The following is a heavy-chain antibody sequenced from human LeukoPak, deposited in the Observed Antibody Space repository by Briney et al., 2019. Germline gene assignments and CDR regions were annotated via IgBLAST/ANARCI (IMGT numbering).Heavy chain of an antibody. CDR2: IDSSDSET. J-gene: IGHJ4*02. CDR3: ARQTAMGRSGDY. D-gene: IGHD5-18*01. V-gene: IGHV5-51*01. Sequence: GASLKISCKASGYSFTSYWIGWVRPLPGKGLEWMGIIDSSDSETRYTPSFQGQVTISVDKSLTTADLQWNSLKASDTAMYYCARQTAMGRSGDYWGQGTLVTVSS. CDR1: GYSFTSYW.